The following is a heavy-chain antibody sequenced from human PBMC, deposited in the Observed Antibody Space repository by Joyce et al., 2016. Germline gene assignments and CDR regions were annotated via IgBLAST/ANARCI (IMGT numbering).Heavy chain of an antibody. CDR3: ARAGYYHTSGYYYPNFDY. J-gene: IGHJ4*02. CDR2: TYYRSKWYN. CDR1: GDSVSSNSAA. V-gene: IGHV6-1*01. D-gene: IGHD3-22*01. Sequence: QVQLQQSGPGLVKPSQTLSLPCAISGDSVSSNSAAWNWIRQSPSRGLEWLGRTYYRSKWYNDYAVSVKSRITINPDTPKNQFSPQLNSVTPEDAAVYYCARAGYYHTSGYYYPNFDYWGPGTLVTVSS.